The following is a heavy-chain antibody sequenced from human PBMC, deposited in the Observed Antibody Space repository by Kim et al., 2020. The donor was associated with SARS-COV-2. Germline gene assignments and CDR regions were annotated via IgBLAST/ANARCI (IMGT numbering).Heavy chain of an antibody. D-gene: IGHD1-1*01. CDR1: GYTFTSYA. J-gene: IGHJ4*02. CDR2: INTNTGNP. V-gene: IGHV7-4-1*02. Sequence: ASVKVSCKASGYTFTSYAMNWVRQAPGQGLEWMGWINTNTGNPTYAQGFTGRFVFSLDTSVSTAYLQISSLKAEDTAVYYCAREAPIQLERRGVGVWGQGTLVTVSS. CDR3: AREAPIQLERRGVGV.